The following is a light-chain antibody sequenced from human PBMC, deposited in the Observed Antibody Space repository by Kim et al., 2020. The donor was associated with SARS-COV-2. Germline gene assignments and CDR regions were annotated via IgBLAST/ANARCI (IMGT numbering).Light chain of an antibody. Sequence: ITITCTGTSSDVGGYNYVSWYQQHPGKAPKLMIYDVSNRPSGVSNRFSGSKSGNTASLTISGLQAEDEADYYCSSYTSSSTLDVVFGGGTQLTVL. CDR1: SSDVGGYNY. CDR2: DVS. CDR3: SSYTSSSTLDVV. J-gene: IGLJ2*01. V-gene: IGLV2-14*03.